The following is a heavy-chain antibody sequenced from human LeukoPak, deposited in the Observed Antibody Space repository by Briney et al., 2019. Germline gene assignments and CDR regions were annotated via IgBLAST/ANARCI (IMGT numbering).Heavy chain of an antibody. CDR3: AREHPEVVSATPFDY. Sequence: SETLSLACAVYSASFSGYYWTWIRQAPGKGLEWIGEINHRGSTSYNPSLKSRVTISVDTSKKQFSLNLSSVTAADTAVYYCAREHPEVVSATPFDYWGQGTLVNVSS. J-gene: IGHJ4*02. CDR2: INHRGST. D-gene: IGHD2-15*01. CDR1: SASFSGYY. V-gene: IGHV4-34*01.